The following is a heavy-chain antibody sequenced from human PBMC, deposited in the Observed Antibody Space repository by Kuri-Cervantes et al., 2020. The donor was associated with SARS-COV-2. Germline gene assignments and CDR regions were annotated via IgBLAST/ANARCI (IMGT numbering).Heavy chain of an antibody. V-gene: IGHV1-46*01. J-gene: IGHJ4*02. D-gene: IGHD7-27*01. CDR3: ARAELTGIDY. CDR2: INPSGGST. Sequence: ASVKVSCKVSGYTLTELSMHWVRQAPGQGLEWMGIINPSGGSTSYAQKFQGRVTMTRDTSTSTVYTELSSLRSEDTAVYYCARAELTGIDYWGQGTLVTVSS. CDR1: GYTLTELS.